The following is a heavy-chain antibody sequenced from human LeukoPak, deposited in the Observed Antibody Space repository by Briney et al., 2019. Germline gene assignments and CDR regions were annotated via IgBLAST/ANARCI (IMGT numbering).Heavy chain of an antibody. J-gene: IGHJ4*02. D-gene: IGHD5-18*01. CDR3: ARGSGYSYGPFGY. CDR2: IDAGNGRT. Sequence: ASVKVSCKASQYNFSDYAIHWVRQAPGQRLEWMGWIDAGNGRTKYSQSFQGRLTIIRDTSATTAYMELSSLRSEDTAVYYCARGSGYSYGPFGYWGQGTLVTVSS. V-gene: IGHV1-3*01. CDR1: QYNFSDYA.